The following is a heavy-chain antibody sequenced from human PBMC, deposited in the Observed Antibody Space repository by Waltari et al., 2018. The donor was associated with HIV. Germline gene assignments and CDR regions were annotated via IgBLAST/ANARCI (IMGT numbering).Heavy chain of an antibody. D-gene: IGHD4-17*01. Sequence: QLQLQESGPGLVKPSETLSPTCTVSTAYITQNTYYWGWLRKTPEKGLEWIGSVYYSGIAHYTPSLRSRATISMDTSKNQFSLTLTSVTAADTARYFCATLKTVTGTIDSWGQGTLVTVSS. CDR2: VYYSGIA. J-gene: IGHJ4*02. CDR1: TAYITQNTYY. V-gene: IGHV4-39*01. CDR3: ATLKTVTGTIDS.